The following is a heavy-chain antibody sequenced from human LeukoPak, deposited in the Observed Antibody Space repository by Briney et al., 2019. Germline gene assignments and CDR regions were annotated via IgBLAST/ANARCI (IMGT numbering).Heavy chain of an antibody. CDR3: VKDFQYGVAKYYSSGSHGLDY. V-gene: IGHV3-64D*06. CDR2: ISSNGIKT. D-gene: IGHD3-10*01. CDR1: GFTFSSYA. J-gene: IGHJ4*03. Sequence: PGGSLRLSCAASGFTFSSYAMHWVRQAPGRGLEYISAISSNGIKTYYADSVKGRFTISRDTSKSTLYLQMSSLRAEDSAVYYCVKDFQYGVAKYYSSGSHGLDYWGHGTLVTVSS.